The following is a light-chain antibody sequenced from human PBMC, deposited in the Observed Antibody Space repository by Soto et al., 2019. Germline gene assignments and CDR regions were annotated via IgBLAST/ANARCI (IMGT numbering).Light chain of an antibody. CDR2: DSS. Sequence: EIVLTQSPATLSLSPGERAALSCRASQSVNSYLAWYQQKPGQAPRLLIYDSSNRATGIPARFSGSGSGTDFTLTISSLEPEDSAVYYCQQRTNWPLTFGPGTKVDIK. J-gene: IGKJ3*01. V-gene: IGKV3-11*01. CDR3: QQRTNWPLT. CDR1: QSVNSY.